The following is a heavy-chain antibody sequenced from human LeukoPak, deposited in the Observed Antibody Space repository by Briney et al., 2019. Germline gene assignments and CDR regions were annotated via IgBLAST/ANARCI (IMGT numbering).Heavy chain of an antibody. CDR3: ARARAVTGYSSSSPAYYYYYMDV. V-gene: IGHV1-69*05. D-gene: IGHD6-6*01. Sequence: SVKVSCKASGGTFSSYAISWVRQAPGQGLESMGGIIPIFGTANYAQKFQGRVTITTDESTSTAYMELSSLRSEDTAVYYCARARAVTGYSSSSPAYYYYYMDVWGKGTTVTVSS. CDR2: IIPIFGTA. J-gene: IGHJ6*03. CDR1: GGTFSSYA.